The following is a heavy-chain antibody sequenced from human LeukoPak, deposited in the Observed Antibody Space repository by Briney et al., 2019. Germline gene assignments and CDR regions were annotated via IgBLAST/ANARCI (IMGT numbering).Heavy chain of an antibody. J-gene: IGHJ4*02. Sequence: SVKVSCKASGYSFISYDINWVRQATGQGLEWMGWMNPNSGNTGYAQKFQGRVTMTRSTSISTAYMELSSLRSEDTAVYYCARSSPGRIAVAGKFDYWGQGTLVTVSS. CDR2: MNPNSGNT. V-gene: IGHV1-8*01. CDR3: ARSSPGRIAVAGKFDY. D-gene: IGHD6-19*01. CDR1: GYSFISYD.